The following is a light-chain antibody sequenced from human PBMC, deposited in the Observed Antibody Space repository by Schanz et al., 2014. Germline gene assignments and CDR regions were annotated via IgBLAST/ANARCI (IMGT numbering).Light chain of an antibody. CDR3: QQYNNWPS. V-gene: IGKV3-15*01. Sequence: EIVLTQSPGTLSLSPGERATLSCRASQSLSSSYLAWYQQKPGQAPRLLIYGASTRATGIPARFSGSGSGTEFTLTISSLQSEDFAVYYCQQYNNWPSFGPGTKVDIK. CDR1: QSLSSSY. J-gene: IGKJ3*01. CDR2: GAS.